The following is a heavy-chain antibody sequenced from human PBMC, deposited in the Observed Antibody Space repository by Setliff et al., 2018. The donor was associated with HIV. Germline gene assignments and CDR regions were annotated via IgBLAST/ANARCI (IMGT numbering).Heavy chain of an antibody. J-gene: IGHJ6*04. Sequence: SETLSLTCTVSGGSVSTGNYYWNWIRPPPGKGLEWIGYIFYSGSTNYNPSLKSRVTISVDTSKNQFSLRLNSVTAADTAIYYCTRRGADSYYPRPLDVWGKGTTVTVSS. CDR3: TRRGADSYYPRPLDV. V-gene: IGHV4-61*01. CDR2: IFYSGST. CDR1: GGSVSTGNYY. D-gene: IGHD3-10*01.